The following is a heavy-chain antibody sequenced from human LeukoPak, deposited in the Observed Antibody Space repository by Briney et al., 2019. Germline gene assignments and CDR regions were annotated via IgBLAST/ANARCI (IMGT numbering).Heavy chain of an antibody. CDR1: GGSISSSSYY. CDR3: ARGGRYSYGYVDY. V-gene: IGHV4-39*07. CDR2: INHSGST. Sequence: SETLSLTCTVSGGSISSSSYYWSWIRQPPGKGLEWIGEINHSGSTNYNPSLKSRVTISVDTSKNQFSLKLSSVTAADTAVYYCARGGRYSYGYVDYWGQGTLVTVSS. D-gene: IGHD5-18*01. J-gene: IGHJ4*02.